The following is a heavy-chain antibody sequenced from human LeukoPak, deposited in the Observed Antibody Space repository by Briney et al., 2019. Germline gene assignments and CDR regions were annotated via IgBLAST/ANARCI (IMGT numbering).Heavy chain of an antibody. CDR2: IYTSGST. Sequence: SETLSLTCTVSGGSISSYYWTWIRQPAGKGLEWIGRIYTSGSTNYNPSLKSRVTISVDRSKNQFSLKLSSVTAADTAVYYCAREIKIRGVRGPPHWYFDLWGRGTLVTVSS. CDR1: GGSISSYY. V-gene: IGHV4-4*07. J-gene: IGHJ2*01. D-gene: IGHD3-10*01. CDR3: AREIKIRGVRGPPHWYFDL.